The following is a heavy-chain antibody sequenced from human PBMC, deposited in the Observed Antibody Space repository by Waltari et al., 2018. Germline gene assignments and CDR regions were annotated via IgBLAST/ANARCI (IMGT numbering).Heavy chain of an antibody. V-gene: IGHV1-69*05. J-gene: IGHJ4*02. CDR3: ARENYGSSWYGALGY. D-gene: IGHD6-13*01. CDR1: GGTFSSYA. CDR2: IIPIFGTA. Sequence: QVQLVQSGAEVKKPGSSVKVSCKASGGTFSSYAISWVRQAPGQGLEWMGGIIPIFGTANYAQKFQGRVTITTDESTSTAYMELSSLRSEDTAVYYCARENYGSSWYGALGYWGQGTLVTVSS.